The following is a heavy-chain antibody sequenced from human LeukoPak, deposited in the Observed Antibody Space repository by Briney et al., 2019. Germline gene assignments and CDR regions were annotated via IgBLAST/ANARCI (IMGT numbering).Heavy chain of an antibody. V-gene: IGHV3-43*01. Sequence: GGSLGLSCVTSGFTFDDYTMHWVRQTPRKGLEWVSLITWDGGTTDSADSVKGRFTISRDNSKNSLYLHMNSLKTEDSALYYCAKGDSSGFYFDYWGQGTLVTVSS. J-gene: IGHJ4*02. CDR1: GFTFDDYT. D-gene: IGHD6-19*01. CDR2: ITWDGGTT. CDR3: AKGDSSGFYFDY.